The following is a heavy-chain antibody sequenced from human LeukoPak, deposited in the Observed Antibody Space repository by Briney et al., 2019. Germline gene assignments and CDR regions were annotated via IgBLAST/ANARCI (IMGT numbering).Heavy chain of an antibody. Sequence: PGGSLRLSCAASGFTFSDYYMSWIRQAPGKGLEWISYISSSGDNKYYADSVKGRFTISRDNAKNSVYLQLNTLRAEDTAVYYCARDNRVDTPSIITYYCHDFWGQGTLVTVSS. J-gene: IGHJ4*02. CDR1: GFTFSDYY. V-gene: IGHV3-11*04. D-gene: IGHD5-18*01. CDR3: ARDNRVDTPSIITYYCHDF. CDR2: ISSSGDNK.